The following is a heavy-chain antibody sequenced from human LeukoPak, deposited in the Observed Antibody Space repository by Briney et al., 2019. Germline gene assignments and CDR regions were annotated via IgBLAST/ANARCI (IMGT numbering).Heavy chain of an antibody. J-gene: IGHJ3*02. CDR1: GYSFTSYC. D-gene: IGHD1-26*01. CDR2: IYPGDSDT. Sequence: AASLKISCKGSGYSFTSYCIGWVRQMPGKRLEWMGIIYPGDSDTRYSPSFQGQVTISADKSISTAYLQWSSLKASDTAMYYCARQYSGSYYNAFDIWGQGTMVTVSS. V-gene: IGHV5-51*01. CDR3: ARQYSGSYYNAFDI.